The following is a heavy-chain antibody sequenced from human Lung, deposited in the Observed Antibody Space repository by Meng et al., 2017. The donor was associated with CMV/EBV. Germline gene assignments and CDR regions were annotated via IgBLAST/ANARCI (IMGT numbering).Heavy chain of an antibody. D-gene: IGHD2/OR15-2a*01. Sequence: QGQRQGSGPGLVKPSGALSLTCAVSGGSMSSTNWWSWVRQPPGKGLEWIGEIYHSGSTNYNPSLKNRVSISVDTSKNQFSLKLSSVTAADTAVYYCARGFLSFVRVFDYWGQGTLVTVSS. V-gene: IGHV4-4*02. J-gene: IGHJ4*02. CDR1: GGSMSSTNW. CDR3: ARGFLSFVRVFDY. CDR2: IYHSGST.